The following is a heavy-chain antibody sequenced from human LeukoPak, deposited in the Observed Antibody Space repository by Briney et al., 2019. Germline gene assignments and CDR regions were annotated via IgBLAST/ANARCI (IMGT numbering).Heavy chain of an antibody. V-gene: IGHV3-23*01. Sequence: PGGSLRLSCAASGFTFSGSAMHWVRQASGKGLEWVSAISGSGGSTYYADSVKGRFTISRDNSKNTLYLQMNSLRAEDTAVYYCAKELRWFGELLGPPYCYYYMDVWGKGTTVTISS. CDR1: GFTFSGSA. D-gene: IGHD3-10*01. J-gene: IGHJ6*03. CDR3: AKELRWFGELLGPPYCYYYMDV. CDR2: ISGSGGST.